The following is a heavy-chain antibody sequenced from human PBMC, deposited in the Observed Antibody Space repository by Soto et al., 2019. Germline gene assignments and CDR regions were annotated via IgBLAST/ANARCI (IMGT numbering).Heavy chain of an antibody. J-gene: IGHJ4*02. D-gene: IGHD3-22*01. Sequence: XASLSLPDTVSGGCISSYYWSWIRQPPGKGLEWIGYIYYSGSTNYNPSLKSRVTISVDTSKNQFSLKLSSVTAADTAVYYCARDASRGYFQYYFDYWGQGTLVTVSS. CDR2: IYYSGST. CDR1: GGCISSYY. CDR3: ARDASRGYFQYYFDY. V-gene: IGHV4-59*01.